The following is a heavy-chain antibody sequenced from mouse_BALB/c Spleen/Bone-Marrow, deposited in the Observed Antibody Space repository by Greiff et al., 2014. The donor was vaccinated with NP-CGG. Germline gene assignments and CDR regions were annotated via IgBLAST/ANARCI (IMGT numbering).Heavy chain of an antibody. J-gene: IGHJ3*01. CDR2: ILPGSGST. CDR1: GYTFSSYW. CDR3: TRGCTVERIAY. Sequence: QVQLQQSGAELMKPGASVKISCKATGYTFSSYWIEWVKQRPGHGLEWIGEILPGSGSTNYNEKFKGKATFTADTSSNTAYMQLSSLTAEDSAVYCCTRGCTVERIAYWGQGTLVTVSA. D-gene: IGHD1-1*01. V-gene: IGHV1-9*01.